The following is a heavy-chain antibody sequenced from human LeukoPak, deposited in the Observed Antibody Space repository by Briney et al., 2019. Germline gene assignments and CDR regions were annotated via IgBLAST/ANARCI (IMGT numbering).Heavy chain of an antibody. Sequence: SKTLSLTCGVSGGPVSGYYWSWLRQSPGKGLEWIGEITRYGNTNYNPSLKSRVIISKDTSKSQISLTLISLTAADTAVYFCARLDQLIVDYWYFDLWGRGTQVTVSS. D-gene: IGHD2-21*01. CDR2: ITRYGNT. CDR3: ARLDQLIVDYWYFDL. J-gene: IGHJ2*01. V-gene: IGHV4-34*01. CDR1: GGPVSGYY.